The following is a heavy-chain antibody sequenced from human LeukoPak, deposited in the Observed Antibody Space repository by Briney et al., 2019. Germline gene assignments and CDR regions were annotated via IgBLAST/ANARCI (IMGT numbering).Heavy chain of an antibody. V-gene: IGHV1-2*02. CDR3: ARESEVVVPAALDY. CDR1: GYTFTGYY. Sequence: ASVKVSCKAPGYTFTGYYMHWVRQAPGQGLEWMGWINPNSGGTNYAQKFQGRVTMTRDTSISTAYMELSRLRSDDTAVYYCARESEVVVPAALDYWGQGTLVTVSS. CDR2: INPNSGGT. J-gene: IGHJ4*02. D-gene: IGHD2-2*01.